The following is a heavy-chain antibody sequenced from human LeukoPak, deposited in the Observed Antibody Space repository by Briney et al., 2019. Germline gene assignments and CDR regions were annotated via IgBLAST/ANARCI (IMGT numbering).Heavy chain of an antibody. V-gene: IGHV3-48*01. J-gene: IGHJ3*02. CDR1: GFTFSSYS. CDR2: ISSSSSTI. D-gene: IGHD6-19*01. Sequence: GGSLRLSCAASGFTFSSYSMNWVRQAPGKGLEWVSYISSSSSTIYYADSVKGRFTISRDNAKNSLYLQMNSLRAEDTAVYYCARMAGTSAFDIWGQGTMVTVSS. CDR3: ARMAGTSAFDI.